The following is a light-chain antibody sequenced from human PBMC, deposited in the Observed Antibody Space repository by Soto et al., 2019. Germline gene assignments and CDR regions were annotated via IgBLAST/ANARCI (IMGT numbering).Light chain of an antibody. J-gene: IGKJ1*01. V-gene: IGKV3-15*01. CDR1: QSVSSN. Sequence: EIVMTQSPATLSVSPGERATLSCRASQSVSSNLAWYQQKPGQAPRLLIYGASTRATGIPARFSGSGSETEFTLTISILQSEDFAVYYCQQYNNWAQTFGQGTKVEIK. CDR2: GAS. CDR3: QQYNNWAQT.